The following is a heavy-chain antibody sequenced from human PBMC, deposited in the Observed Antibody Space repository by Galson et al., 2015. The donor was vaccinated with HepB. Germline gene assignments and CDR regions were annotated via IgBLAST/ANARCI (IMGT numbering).Heavy chain of an antibody. CDR3: ARDPGYSAFDH. D-gene: IGHD6-13*01. Sequence: SLRLSCAASGFTFSHYWMSWVRQVPGKGLEFVANIRHDGSHKNYMDSVKGRFTISRDNAKNSLYLQMDSLRAENTAVYYCARDPGYSAFDHWGQGTLVTVSS. V-gene: IGHV3-7*01. CDR2: IRHDGSHK. CDR1: GFTFSHYW. J-gene: IGHJ4*02.